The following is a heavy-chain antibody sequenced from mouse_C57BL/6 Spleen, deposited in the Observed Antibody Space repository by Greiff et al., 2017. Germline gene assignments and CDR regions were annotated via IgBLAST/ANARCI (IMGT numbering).Heavy chain of an antibody. CDR1: GFTFTDYY. CDR2: IRNNANGYTT. J-gene: IGHJ1*03. Sequence: DVMLVESGGGLVQPGASLRLSCAASGFTFTDYYMSWVRQPPGKAPEWLALIRNNANGYTTEYTASVKGRFTISRDNSPNILYLQINTLRAEDSATYYSIEDVSYRGGYFDVWGTGTTLTVSS. D-gene: IGHD3-1*01. V-gene: IGHV7-4*01. CDR3: IEDVSYRGGYFDV.